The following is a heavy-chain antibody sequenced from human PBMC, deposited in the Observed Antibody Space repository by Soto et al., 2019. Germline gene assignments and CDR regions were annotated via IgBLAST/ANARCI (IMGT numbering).Heavy chain of an antibody. D-gene: IGHD5-18*01. V-gene: IGHV1-69*13. J-gene: IGHJ4*02. CDR2: FIAMLGTP. CDR3: ASGAMANFDY. CDR1: GGTFGSQG. Sequence: ASVKVSCKASGGTFGSQGIAWVRQAPGQGLEWMGGFIAMLGTPTYAKKVQGRATISADESLTSSYLELRSLRSEDTGVYFCASGAMANFDYWGQGTVVTVSS.